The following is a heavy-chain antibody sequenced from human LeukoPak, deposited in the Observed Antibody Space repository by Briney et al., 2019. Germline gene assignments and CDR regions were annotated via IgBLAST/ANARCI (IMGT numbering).Heavy chain of an antibody. V-gene: IGHV1-18*01. J-gene: IGHJ4*02. CDR3: ARDVPKYSSSWSNDY. D-gene: IGHD6-13*01. Sequence: ASVKVSCKASGYTFTSYGISWVRQASGQGLEWMGWISAYNGNTNYAQKLQGRVTMTTDTSTSTAYMELRSLRSDDTAVYYCARDVPKYSSSWSNDYWGQGTLVTVSS. CDR1: GYTFTSYG. CDR2: ISAYNGNT.